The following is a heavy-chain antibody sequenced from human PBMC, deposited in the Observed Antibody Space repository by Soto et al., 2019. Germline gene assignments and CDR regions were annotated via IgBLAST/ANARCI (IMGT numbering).Heavy chain of an antibody. J-gene: IGHJ6*02. CDR3: AAELGFGKFSVV. D-gene: IGHD7-27*01. V-gene: IGHV1-69*01. Sequence: QVQVVQSGVEVRRPGSSVKVSCKASGDTFKNCVISWVRQAPGQGLEWMGGIIPLFGTTDIAQMCQGRLTITTDEATTTAYMELSRLRSEDTATYYCAAELGFGKFSVVWCQGTTVIVSS. CDR2: IIPLFGTT. CDR1: GDTFKNCV.